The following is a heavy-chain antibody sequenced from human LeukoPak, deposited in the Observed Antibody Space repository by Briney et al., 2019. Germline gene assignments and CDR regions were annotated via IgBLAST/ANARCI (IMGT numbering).Heavy chain of an antibody. CDR1: GGSISSSSYY. V-gene: IGHV4-39*07. Sequence: SETLSLTCTVSGGSISSSSYYWGWIRQPPGKGLEWIGSIYYSGSTYYNPSLKSRVTISVDTSKNQFSLKLSSVTAADTAVYYCARRYDYVWVGRYYYYMDVWGKGTTVTISS. D-gene: IGHD3-16*01. CDR2: IYYSGST. CDR3: ARRYDYVWVGRYYYYMDV. J-gene: IGHJ6*03.